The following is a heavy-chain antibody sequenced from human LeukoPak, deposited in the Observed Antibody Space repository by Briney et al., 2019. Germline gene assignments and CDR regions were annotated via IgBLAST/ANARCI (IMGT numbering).Heavy chain of an antibody. Sequence: PGGSLRLSCAASGFSFSTYWMHWVRQAPGKGLVWVSHINGDGSSTSYGDSVKGRFTVSRDNAKNTLYLQMNGLRVEDTAVYYCARALGDIRGQGTLVTVSS. CDR1: GFSFSTYW. J-gene: IGHJ4*02. V-gene: IGHV3-74*01. CDR2: INGDGSST. CDR3: ARALGDI.